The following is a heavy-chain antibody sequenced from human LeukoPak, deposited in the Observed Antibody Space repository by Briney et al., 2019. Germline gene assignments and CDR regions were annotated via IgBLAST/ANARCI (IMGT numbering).Heavy chain of an antibody. Sequence: SETLSLTCTVSGGSISSGSYYWSWIRQPAGKGLEWIGRIYTSGSTNYNPSLKSRVTISVDTSKNQFSLKLSSVTAADTAVYYCARDGRDVLLWFGELYRSGYFDYWGQGTLVTVSS. CDR1: GGSISSGSYY. CDR2: IYTSGST. J-gene: IGHJ4*02. V-gene: IGHV4-61*02. D-gene: IGHD3-10*01. CDR3: ARDGRDVLLWFGELYRSGYFDY.